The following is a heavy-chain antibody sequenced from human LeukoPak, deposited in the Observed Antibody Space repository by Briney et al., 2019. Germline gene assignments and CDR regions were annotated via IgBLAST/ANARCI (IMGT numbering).Heavy chain of an antibody. D-gene: IGHD1-1*01. CDR1: GYTFTGYY. Sequence: EASVKVSCKASGYTFTGYYMHWVRQAPGQGLEWMGWINPNSGGTNYAQKFQGRVTMTRDTSISTAYMELSKLRSDDTAVYYCANFKTGTTGPGLHAFDIWGQGTMVTVSS. CDR2: INPNSGGT. V-gene: IGHV1-2*02. CDR3: ANFKTGTTGPGLHAFDI. J-gene: IGHJ3*02.